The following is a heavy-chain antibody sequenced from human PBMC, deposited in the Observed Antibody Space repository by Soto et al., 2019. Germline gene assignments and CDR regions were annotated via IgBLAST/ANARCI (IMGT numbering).Heavy chain of an antibody. CDR3: ARDRGAYGMDV. CDR2: ISAYNGNT. V-gene: IGHV1-18*01. Sequence: QVQLVQSGAEVKKPGASVKVSCKASGYTFTSYGISWVRQAPGQGLEWMGWISAYNGNTNYAQKLQGRVTMTPETSTSAADMELRSLRSDDTAVYYCARDRGAYGMDVWCQGTTVTVSS. J-gene: IGHJ6*02. CDR1: GYTFTSYG.